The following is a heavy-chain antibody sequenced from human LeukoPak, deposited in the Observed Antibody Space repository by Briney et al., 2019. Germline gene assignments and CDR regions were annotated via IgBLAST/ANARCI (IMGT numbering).Heavy chain of an antibody. D-gene: IGHD2-2*02. CDR3: ARDHSYCSSTSCYKVNWFDP. V-gene: IGHV4-30-2*01. Sequence: SETLSLTCTVSGGSISGGGYYWSWIRQPPGKGLEWIGYIYHSGSTYYNPSLKSRVTISVDRSKNQFSLKLSSVTAADTAVYYCARDHSYCSSTSCYKVNWFDPWGQGTLVTVSS. CDR1: GGSISGGGYY. CDR2: IYHSGST. J-gene: IGHJ5*02.